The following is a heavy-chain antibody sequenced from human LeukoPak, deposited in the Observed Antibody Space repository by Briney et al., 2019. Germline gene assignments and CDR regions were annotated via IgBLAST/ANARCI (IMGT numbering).Heavy chain of an antibody. CDR3: AAGRYYYGSGSYYRWYFDL. D-gene: IGHD3-10*01. V-gene: IGHV1-58*01. Sequence: GTSVKVSCKASGFTFTSSAVQWVRQARGQRLEWIGWIVVGSGNTNYAQKFQERVTITRDMSTSTAYMELSSLRSEDTAVYYCAAGRYYYGSGSYYRWYFDLWGRGTLVTVSS. CDR1: GFTFTSSA. CDR2: IVVGSGNT. J-gene: IGHJ2*01.